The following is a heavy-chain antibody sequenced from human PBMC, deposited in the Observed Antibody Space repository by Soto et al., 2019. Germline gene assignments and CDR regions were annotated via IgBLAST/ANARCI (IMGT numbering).Heavy chain of an antibody. V-gene: IGHV1-24*01. Sequence: SVKVSRKVSGYTNTELFMHWGLQAPGKGLEWMGGFDPEDGETIYAQKFQGRVTMTEDTSTDTAYMELSSLRSEDTAVYYCATAEALWFGGDAFGIWGQGTMVTVSS. CDR1: GYTNTELF. D-gene: IGHD3-16*01. CDR2: FDPEDGET. J-gene: IGHJ3*02. CDR3: ATAEALWFGGDAFGI.